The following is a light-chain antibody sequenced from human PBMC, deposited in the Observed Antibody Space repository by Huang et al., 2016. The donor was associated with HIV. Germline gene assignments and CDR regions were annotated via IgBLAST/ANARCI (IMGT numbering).Light chain of an antibody. CDR1: QNILYTSNRKTY. CDR3: QQYFSIPYT. CDR2: WAC. Sequence: DIVMTQSPDSLAVSLGERATINCKASQNILYTSNRKTYLAWYRQKLGQPPTLVMSWACTRETGGPDRFSVSGSGTDFTLTNSSLQAEDVAVYYGQQYFSIPYTFGQGTKLEI. J-gene: IGKJ2*01. V-gene: IGKV4-1*01.